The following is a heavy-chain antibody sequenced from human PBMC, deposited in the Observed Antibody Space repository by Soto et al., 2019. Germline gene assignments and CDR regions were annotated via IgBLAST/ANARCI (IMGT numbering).Heavy chain of an antibody. V-gene: IGHV3-23*01. CDR2: ISGSGGAP. CDR3: AREGVYGSGNYIGP. CDR1: GFPFSSFG. J-gene: IGHJ5*02. Sequence: GGSLRLSCAASGFPFSSFGMSWVRQVPGKGLEWVSTISGSGGAPYYADSVKGRFTISRDNSKNTLYLQMNSLRAEDTAVYYCAREGVYGSGNYIGPLGQGALVTV. D-gene: IGHD3-10*01.